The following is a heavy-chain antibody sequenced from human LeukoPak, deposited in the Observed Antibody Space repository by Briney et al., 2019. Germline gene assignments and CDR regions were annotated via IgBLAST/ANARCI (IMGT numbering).Heavy chain of an antibody. CDR3: ARPGAGNDAFDY. Sequence: SETLSLTCTVSGGSIRSSNYYWSWIRQPPGKGLEWIGYIYYSGSTNYNPSLKSRVTISVDTSKNQFPLKLSSVTAADTAVYYCARPGAGNDAFDYWGQGTLVTVSS. CDR1: GGSIRSSNYY. CDR2: IYYSGST. D-gene: IGHD1-14*01. J-gene: IGHJ4*02. V-gene: IGHV4-61*01.